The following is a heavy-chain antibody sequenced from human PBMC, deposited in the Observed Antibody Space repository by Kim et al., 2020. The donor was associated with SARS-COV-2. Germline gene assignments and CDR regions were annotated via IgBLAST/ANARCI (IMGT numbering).Heavy chain of an antibody. CDR3: ARDLAISSGWYGGYYYYYMDV. V-gene: IGHV4-59*01. CDR2: IYYSGST. CDR1: GGSISSYY. J-gene: IGHJ6*03. D-gene: IGHD6-19*01. Sequence: SETLSLTCTVSGGSISSYYWSWIRQPPGKGLEWIGYIYYSGSTNYNPSLKSRVTISVDTSKNQFSLKLSSVTAADTAVYYCARDLAISSGWYGGYYYYYMDVWGKGTTVTVSS.